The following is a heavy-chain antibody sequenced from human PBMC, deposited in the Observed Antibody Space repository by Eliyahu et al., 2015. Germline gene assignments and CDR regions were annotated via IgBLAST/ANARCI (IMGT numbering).Heavy chain of an antibody. CDR1: GYXLXDFX. V-gene: IGHV1-2*02. J-gene: IGHJ5*02. D-gene: IGHD2-15*01. CDR3: ARERSQCSGGTCHRRTFDP. CDR2: INPNGGGT. Sequence: QVQLVQSGAEVKNPGDSVKVSCKXSGYXLXDFXXHWARQAPGQGLEWMGWINPNGGGTHFEEKFRGKVTMTRDTSINTAYMEMTSLRSDDTAVYYCARERSQCSGGTCHRRTFDPWGQGTLVTVSS.